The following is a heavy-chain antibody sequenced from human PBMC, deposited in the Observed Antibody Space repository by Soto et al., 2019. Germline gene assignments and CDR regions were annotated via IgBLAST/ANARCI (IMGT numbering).Heavy chain of an antibody. CDR2: IKQDGSEK. CDR1: GFTFSSYW. Sequence: GGSLRLSCAASGFTFSSYWMSWVRQAPGKGLEWVANIKQDGSEKYYVDSVKGRFTISRDNAKNSLYLQMNSLRAEDTAVYYCARDRIAAAGDYYYGMDVWGQGTTVTVSS. V-gene: IGHV3-7*05. CDR3: ARDRIAAAGDYYYGMDV. J-gene: IGHJ6*02. D-gene: IGHD6-13*01.